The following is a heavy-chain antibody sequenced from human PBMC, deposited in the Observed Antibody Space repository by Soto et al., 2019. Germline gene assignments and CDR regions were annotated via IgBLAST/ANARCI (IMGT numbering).Heavy chain of an antibody. J-gene: IGHJ4*02. V-gene: IGHV3-33*01. CDR1: GFTFSSYV. D-gene: IGHD2-21*01. CDR3: ARGLHSLFDY. Sequence: QSGGSLRLSWAASGFTFSSYVMHWVRQAPGKGLEWVAVIWYDGNNKYYAASVKGRFTISTDNSKNTLYVQMISLRAEDTAIYYCARGLHSLFDYWGQGTLVTVSS. CDR2: IWYDGNNK.